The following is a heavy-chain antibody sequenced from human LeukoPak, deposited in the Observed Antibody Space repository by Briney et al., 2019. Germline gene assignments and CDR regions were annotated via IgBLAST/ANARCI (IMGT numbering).Heavy chain of an antibody. V-gene: IGHV4-59*12. J-gene: IGHJ4*02. D-gene: IGHD2-15*01. CDR2: IYYSGST. CDR3: ARDEGTVAGY. Sequence: SETLSLTCTVSGGSISSYYWSWIRQPPGKGLEWIGYIYYSGSTNYNPSLKSRVTISVDTSKNQFSLKLSSVTAADTAVYYCARDEGTVAGYWGQGTLVTVSS. CDR1: GGSISSYY.